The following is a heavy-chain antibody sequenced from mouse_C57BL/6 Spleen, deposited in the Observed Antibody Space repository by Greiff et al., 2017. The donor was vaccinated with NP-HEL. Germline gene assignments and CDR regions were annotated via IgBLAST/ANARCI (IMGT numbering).Heavy chain of an antibody. J-gene: IGHJ2*01. V-gene: IGHV1-15*01. Sequence: QVQLQQSGAELVRPGASVTLSCKASGYTFTDYEMHWVKQTPVHGLEWIGAIDPETGGTAYNQKFKGKAILTADKSSSTAYMELRSLTSEDSAVYYCTIGLYYYGSRGPVDYWGQGTTLTVSS. CDR3: TIGLYYYGSRGPVDY. D-gene: IGHD1-1*01. CDR2: IDPETGGT. CDR1: GYTFTDYE.